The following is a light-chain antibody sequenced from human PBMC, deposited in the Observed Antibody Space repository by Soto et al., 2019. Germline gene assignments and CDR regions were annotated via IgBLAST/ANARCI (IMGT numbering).Light chain of an antibody. CDR1: QSVSSY. CDR3: QQYVTSAIT. Sequence: EIVMTQSPATLSVYPGERATLSCRASQSVSSYLAWYQQKPGQAPRLLIYGASTRATGIPARFSGSGSGTDFTLTISRLEPEDFALYYCQQYVTSAITFGQGTRLEIK. CDR2: GAS. J-gene: IGKJ5*01. V-gene: IGKV3-15*01.